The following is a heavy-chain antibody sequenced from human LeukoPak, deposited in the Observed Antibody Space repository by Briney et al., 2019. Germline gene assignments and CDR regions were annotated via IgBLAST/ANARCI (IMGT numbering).Heavy chain of an antibody. J-gene: IGHJ4*02. D-gene: IGHD3-10*01. CDR3: AKDFNSVRGEDYYFDY. Sequence: GGSLRLSCAASGFTFSSYWMHWVRQAPGKGLVWVSRINSDGSSTSYADSVKGRFTISRDNAKNSLYLQMNSLRAEDTALYYCAKDFNSVRGEDYYFDYWGQGTLVTVSS. CDR1: GFTFSSYW. V-gene: IGHV3-74*01. CDR2: INSDGSST.